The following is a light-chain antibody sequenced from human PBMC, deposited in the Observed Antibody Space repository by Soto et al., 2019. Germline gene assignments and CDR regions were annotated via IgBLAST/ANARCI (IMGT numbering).Light chain of an antibody. CDR1: QSVSSK. Sequence: EIVMTQSPATLSVSPGERATLSCRASQSVSSKLAWYQQKPGQAPRLLIYRASTRATDIPARFSGSGSGTECTITISSLQSEDFEVYYCQQYIYWPWTFGQGTKVDIK. CDR2: RAS. V-gene: IGKV3-15*01. CDR3: QQYIYWPWT. J-gene: IGKJ1*01.